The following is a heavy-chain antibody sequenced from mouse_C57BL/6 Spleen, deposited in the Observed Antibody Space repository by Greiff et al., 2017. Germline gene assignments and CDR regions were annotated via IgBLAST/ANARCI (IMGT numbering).Heavy chain of an antibody. Sequence: VQLQQSGAELVRPGASVKLSCTASGFNIKDDYMHWVKQRPEQGLAWIGWIDPEDGDTEYASKFQGKATITADPSSNTAYLQRSSLTSEDTAVYYCTTPLLRRFDYWGQGTTLTVSS. V-gene: IGHV14-4*01. J-gene: IGHJ2*01. D-gene: IGHD1-1*01. CDR2: IDPEDGDT. CDR3: TTPLLRRFDY. CDR1: GFNIKDDY.